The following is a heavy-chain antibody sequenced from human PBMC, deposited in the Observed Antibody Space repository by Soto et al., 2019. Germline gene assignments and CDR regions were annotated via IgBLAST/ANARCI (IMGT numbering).Heavy chain of an antibody. CDR3: ARGSHYLSPGFFYDN. CDR2: IVPVFGTP. Sequence: QVQLVQSGAEVKEPGSSAKVSCKVSGGVFSNYALTWVRQAPGLGLEWVGGIVPVFGTPNYAPKFQDRVTVTADESTRKGYMKLSSLKSGDTAMYYGARGSHYLSPGFFYDNGGQGTLVTVPP. D-gene: IGHD3-3*01. V-gene: IGHV1-69*01. J-gene: IGHJ4*02. CDR1: GGVFSNYA.